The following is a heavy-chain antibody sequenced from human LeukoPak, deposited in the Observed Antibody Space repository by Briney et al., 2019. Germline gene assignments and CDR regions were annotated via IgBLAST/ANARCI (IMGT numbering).Heavy chain of an antibody. CDR2: ISMSGSTT. J-gene: IGHJ4*02. CDR1: GGSISSSNW. Sequence: GTLSLTCAVSGGSISSSNWWSWVRQPPGKGLEWVSYISMSGSTTYYADSVKGRFTISRDNSKNTLYLQMNSLRAEDTAVYSCARVALLADCYSVTCPLDYWGQGILVTVSS. D-gene: IGHD5/OR15-5a*01. V-gene: IGHV3-11*01. CDR3: ARVALLADCYSVTCPLDY.